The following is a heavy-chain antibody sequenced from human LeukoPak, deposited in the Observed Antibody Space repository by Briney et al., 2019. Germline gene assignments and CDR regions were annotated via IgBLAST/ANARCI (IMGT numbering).Heavy chain of an antibody. CDR3: ARSVDGYSYGFF. V-gene: IGHV1-8*01. CDR1: GYTFTSYD. Sequence: ASVKVSCKTSGYTFTSYDINWVRQATGQGLEWLGWMSPNNGDTGYAQKFQGRVTITADESTSTAYMELSSLRSEDTAVYYCARSVDGYSYGFFWGQGTLVTVSS. J-gene: IGHJ4*02. CDR2: MSPNNGDT. D-gene: IGHD5-18*01.